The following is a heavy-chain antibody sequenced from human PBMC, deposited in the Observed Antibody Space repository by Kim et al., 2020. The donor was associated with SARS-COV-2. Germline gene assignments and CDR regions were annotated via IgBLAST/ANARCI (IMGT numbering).Heavy chain of an antibody. V-gene: IGHV4-39*01. Sequence: SETLSLTCTVSGDSISSSTNYWGWIRQPPGKGLEWIGSIYYSGNTYYNQSLKSRVTISVDTSRDQFSLKLTSVTAADTAVYYCARLLCSSTRKVHCNYY. CDR1: GDSISSSTNY. J-gene: IGHJ6*01. D-gene: IGHD2-2*01. CDR3: ARLLCSSTRKVHCNYY. CDR2: IYYSGNT.